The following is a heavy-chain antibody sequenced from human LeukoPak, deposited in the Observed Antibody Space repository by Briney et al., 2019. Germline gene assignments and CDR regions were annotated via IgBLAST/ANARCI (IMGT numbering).Heavy chain of an antibody. V-gene: IGHV4-38-2*01. Sequence: SETLSLTCGVSGYPINNAYYWVWIRQPPGKGLEWIGSLYHPDSTYYNPSLKSRVTMSVDASRNQFSLRLSFVTAADTAVYYCARQYDSYFYYYLDLWGTGTTVTVSS. CDR2: LYHPDST. J-gene: IGHJ6*03. CDR3: ARQYDSYFYYYLDL. D-gene: IGHD2-2*01. CDR1: GYPINNAYY.